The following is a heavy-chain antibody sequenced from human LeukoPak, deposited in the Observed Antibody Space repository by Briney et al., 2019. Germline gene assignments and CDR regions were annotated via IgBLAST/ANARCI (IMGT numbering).Heavy chain of an antibody. D-gene: IGHD2-2*01. Sequence: PGGSLRLACAASGIRFSSYWMNWVRQAPGKGLEWLANILPDGSQKYYVDSVKGRFTISRDNPKNSLYLQINNLRAEDTAVYYCGRLAHNAWYAIDFWGQGTLVTVSS. CDR2: ILPDGSQK. CDR3: GRLAHNAWYAIDF. V-gene: IGHV3-7*01. CDR1: GIRFSSYW. J-gene: IGHJ4*02.